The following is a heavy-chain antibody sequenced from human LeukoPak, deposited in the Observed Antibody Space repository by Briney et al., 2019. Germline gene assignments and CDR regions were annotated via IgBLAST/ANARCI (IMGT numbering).Heavy chain of an antibody. CDR1: GGSFSGYY. Sequence: SETLSLTCAVYGGSFSGYYWSWIRQPPGKGLEWIGEINHSGSTNYNPSLKSRVTISVDTSKNQFSLKLSSVTAADTAVYYCARVAGGTSSGWVDYWGQGTLVTVSS. CDR2: INHSGST. J-gene: IGHJ4*02. D-gene: IGHD6-19*01. V-gene: IGHV4-34*01. CDR3: ARVAGGTSSGWVDY.